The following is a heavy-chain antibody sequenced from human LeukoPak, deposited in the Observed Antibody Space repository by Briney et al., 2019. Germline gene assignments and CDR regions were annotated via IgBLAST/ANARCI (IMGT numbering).Heavy chain of an antibody. Sequence: GASVKVSCKASGGTFSSYAISWVRQAPGQGLEWVGGIIPIFGTANYAQKFQGRVTITTDESTSTAYMELSSLRSEDTAVYYCARAVRFVVVPAHAFDIWGQGTMVTVSS. CDR3: ARAVRFVVVPAHAFDI. J-gene: IGHJ3*02. CDR1: GGTFSSYA. D-gene: IGHD2-2*01. V-gene: IGHV1-69*05. CDR2: IIPIFGTA.